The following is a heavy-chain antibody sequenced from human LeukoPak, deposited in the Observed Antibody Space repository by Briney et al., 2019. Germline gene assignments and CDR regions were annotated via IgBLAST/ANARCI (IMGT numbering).Heavy chain of an antibody. D-gene: IGHD6-25*01. CDR1: GFTFSRHW. J-gene: IGHJ6*03. Sequence: PGGSLRLSCAASGFTFSRHWMHWVRQAPGKGLVWVSRINSDGGSTTYADSVKGRFTISRDNAKNTLYLQMNSLRAEDTAVYYCARGGLGSAAKYYYYYYMDVWGKGTTVTVSS. V-gene: IGHV3-74*01. CDR3: ARGGLGSAAKYYYYYYMDV. CDR2: INSDGGST.